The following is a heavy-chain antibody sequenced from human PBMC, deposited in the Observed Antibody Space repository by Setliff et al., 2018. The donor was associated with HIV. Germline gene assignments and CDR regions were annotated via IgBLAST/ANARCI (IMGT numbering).Heavy chain of an antibody. CDR1: GGSISSGGYY. Sequence: SKTLSLTCTVSGGSISSGGYYWSWIRQHPGKGLEWIGYIYYSGGTYYNPSLKSRVTISVDTSKNQFSLKLSSVTAADTAVYYCARVPTNPDFYYYYMDVWGKGTTVTVSS. CDR3: ARVPTNPDFYYYYMDV. CDR2: IYYSGGT. V-gene: IGHV4-31*03. J-gene: IGHJ6*03.